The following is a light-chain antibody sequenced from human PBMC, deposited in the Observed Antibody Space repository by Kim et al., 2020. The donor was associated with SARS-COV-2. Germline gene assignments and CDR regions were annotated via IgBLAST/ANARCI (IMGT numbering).Light chain of an antibody. CDR2: GAS. V-gene: IGKV3-20*01. J-gene: IGKJ4*01. CDR3: QQYGSSPLT. Sequence: FPGERATLSCRASQSVSSSYLAWFQQKPGQAPRLLIYGASIRATGIPDRFSGSGSGTDFTLTISRLEPEDFAVYYCQQYGSSPLTFGGGTKVDIK. CDR1: QSVSSSY.